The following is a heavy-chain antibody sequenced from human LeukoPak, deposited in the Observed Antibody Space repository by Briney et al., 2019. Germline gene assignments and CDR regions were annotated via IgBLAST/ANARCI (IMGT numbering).Heavy chain of an antibody. V-gene: IGHV3-23*01. D-gene: IGHD2-2*02. CDR2: ISGSGTST. CDR3: ANPPLPAAIGYFYYGVDV. Sequence: GGSLRLSCVGSGFTLSSYAMSWVRQAPGKGLEWVSAISGSGTSTYYADSVKGRFTISRDNSKNTLYLQMNSLRAEDTAVYYCANPPLPAAIGYFYYGVDVWGQGTTVTVSS. CDR1: GFTLSSYA. J-gene: IGHJ6*02.